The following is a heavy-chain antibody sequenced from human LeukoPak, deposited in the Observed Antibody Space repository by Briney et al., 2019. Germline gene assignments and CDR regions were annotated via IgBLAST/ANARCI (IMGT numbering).Heavy chain of an antibody. CDR1: GGTFSSYA. D-gene: IGHD2-15*01. CDR3: ARDFCSGGSCYRWFDP. J-gene: IGHJ5*02. Sequence: GASAKVSCKASGGTFSSYAISWVRQAPGQGLEWMGRIIPILGIANYAQKFQGRVTITADKSTSTAYMELGSLRSEDTAVYYCARDFCSGGSCYRWFDPWGQGTLVTVSS. CDR2: IIPILGIA. V-gene: IGHV1-69*04.